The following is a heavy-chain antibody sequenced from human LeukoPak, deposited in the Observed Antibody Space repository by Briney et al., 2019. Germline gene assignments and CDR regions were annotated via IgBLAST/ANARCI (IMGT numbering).Heavy chain of an antibody. V-gene: IGHV3-11*04. CDR1: GFTFSDYY. Sequence: GGSLRLSCAASGFTFSDYYMSWIRQAPGKGLEWVSSISSSDNTIYYTDSVKGRFAISRDNAKNSLYLQMKSLRAEGTAVYYCARGFYTYDQWGQGTLVTVSS. CDR3: ARGFYTYDQ. D-gene: IGHD5-24*01. J-gene: IGHJ5*02. CDR2: ISSSDNTI.